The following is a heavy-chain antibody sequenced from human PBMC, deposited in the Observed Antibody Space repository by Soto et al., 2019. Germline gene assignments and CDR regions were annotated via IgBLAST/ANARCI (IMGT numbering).Heavy chain of an antibody. Sequence: QVQLVESGGGVVQPGRSLRLSCAASGFTLSSNGMHWVRQAPGKGLEWVAVISYDGTYKYYADSVKGRFTISRDNSKNTLYVEMSSLRVEDTAMYYCVRDRGRYYYGLDVWGQGTTVTVSS. V-gene: IGHV3-30*03. CDR1: GFTLSSNG. CDR2: ISYDGTYK. D-gene: IGHD3-10*01. J-gene: IGHJ6*02. CDR3: VRDRGRYYYGLDV.